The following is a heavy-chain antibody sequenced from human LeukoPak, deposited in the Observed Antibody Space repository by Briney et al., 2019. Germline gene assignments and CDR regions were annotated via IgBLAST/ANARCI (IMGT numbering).Heavy chain of an antibody. CDR2: IIPILGIA. J-gene: IGHJ4*02. CDR3: ARDGPDYCYDY. D-gene: IGHD5-18*01. Sequence: PVKVSCKASGGTFSSYAISWVRQAPGQGLEWMGRIIPILGIANYAQKFQGRVTITADKSTCTAYMELSSLRSEDTAVYYCARDGPDYCYDYWGQGTLVTVSS. V-gene: IGHV1-69*04. CDR1: GGTFSSYA.